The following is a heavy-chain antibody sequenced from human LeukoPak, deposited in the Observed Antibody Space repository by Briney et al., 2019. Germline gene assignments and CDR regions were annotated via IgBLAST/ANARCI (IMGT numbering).Heavy chain of an antibody. CDR3: ARLSATTVTTPLFDY. CDR2: IYYSGST. V-gene: IGHV4-61*05. CDR1: GGSISSSSYY. J-gene: IGHJ4*02. Sequence: SETLSLTCTVSGGSISSSSYYWSWIRQPPGKGLEWIGYIYYSGSTNYNPSLKSRVTISVDTSKNQFSLKLSSVTAADTAVYYCARLSATTVTTPLFDYWGQGTLVTVSS. D-gene: IGHD4-17*01.